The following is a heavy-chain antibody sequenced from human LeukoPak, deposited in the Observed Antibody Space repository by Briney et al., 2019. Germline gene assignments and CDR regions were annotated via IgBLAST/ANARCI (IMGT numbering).Heavy chain of an antibody. V-gene: IGHV3-7*01. CDR2: IKQDGSEK. J-gene: IGHJ6*03. CDR3: ARAEREYDILTGYSNYYYYYMDV. CDR1: GFTFSSYE. D-gene: IGHD3-9*01. Sequence: PPGGSLRLSCAASGFTFSSYEMNWVRQAPGKGLEWVANIKQDGSEKYYVDSVKGRFTISRDNAKNSLYLQMNSLRAEDTAVYYCARAEREYDILTGYSNYYYYYMDVWGKGTTVTVSS.